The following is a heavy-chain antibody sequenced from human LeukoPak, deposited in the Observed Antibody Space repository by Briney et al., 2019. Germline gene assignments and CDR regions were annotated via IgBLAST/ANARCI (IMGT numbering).Heavy chain of an antibody. CDR1: GFTFSSYS. D-gene: IGHD2-21*02. J-gene: IGHJ4*02. Sequence: GGSLRLSCAASGFTFSSYSMNWVRQAPGKGLEWVSIIFGSGDTTYYADSVKGRFTVSRDNSKDTLYLQMNSLRPEDTAVYYCASIVVVTAWDYFDYWGQGTLVTVSS. V-gene: IGHV3-23*01. CDR3: ASIVVVTAWDYFDY. CDR2: IFGSGDTT.